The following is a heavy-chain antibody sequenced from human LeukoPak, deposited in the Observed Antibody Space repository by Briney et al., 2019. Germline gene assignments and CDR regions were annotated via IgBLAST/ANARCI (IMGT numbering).Heavy chain of an antibody. CDR1: GFTFDDYA. V-gene: IGHV3-9*01. D-gene: IGHD3-22*01. Sequence: GRSLRLSCAASGFTFDDYAMHWVRQAPGKGLERVSGISWNSGSIGYADSVKGRFTISRDNAKNSLYLQMNSLRAEDTALYYCAKAVGSGYYSTSFDYWGQGTLVTVSS. CDR3: AKAVGSGYYSTSFDY. J-gene: IGHJ4*02. CDR2: ISWNSGSI.